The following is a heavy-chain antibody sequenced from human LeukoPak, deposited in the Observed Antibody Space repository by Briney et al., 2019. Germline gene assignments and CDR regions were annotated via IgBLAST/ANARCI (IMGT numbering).Heavy chain of an antibody. CDR1: EISFSSYA. D-gene: IGHD6-19*01. CDR2: ISGSGGST. J-gene: IGHJ4*02. Sequence: PGGSLRLSCAVSEISFSSYAMSWVRQAPGKGLEWVSGISGSGGSTYYADSVKGRFTISRDNSKNTLYLQMDSLRAEDTAVYYCAKDRKWLVREADSWGQGTPVTVSS. CDR3: AKDRKWLVREADS. V-gene: IGHV3-23*01.